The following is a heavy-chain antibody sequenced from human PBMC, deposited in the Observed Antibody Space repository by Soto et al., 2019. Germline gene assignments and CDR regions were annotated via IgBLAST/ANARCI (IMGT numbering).Heavy chain of an antibody. CDR1: GFTFSRAW. V-gene: IGHV3-15*07. J-gene: IGHJ4*02. CDR3: TADRGVDTPLLAYDF. Sequence: EVQLVESGGGLVEPGGSLRLSCAASGFTFSRAWMNWVRQVPGKGLEWVGRIKSQSDGGTVDYPAAIKARFTLSRDDSKYTLYLQVNSLKTEDTAVYYCTADRGVDTPLLAYDFWGQGTLVTVSS. D-gene: IGHD5-18*01. CDR2: IKSQSDGGTV.